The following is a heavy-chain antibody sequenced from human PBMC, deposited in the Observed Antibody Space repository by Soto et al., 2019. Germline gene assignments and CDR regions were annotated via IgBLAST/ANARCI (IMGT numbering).Heavy chain of an antibody. D-gene: IGHD2-15*01. CDR3: AKDPVVAATEGVPDAFDI. Sequence: EVQLLESGGGLVQPGGSLRLSCAASGFTFSSYAMSWVRQAPGKGLEWVSAISGSGGSTYYADSVKGRFTISRDNSKNTLYLQMNSQRAEDTAVYYCAKDPVVAATEGVPDAFDIWGQGTMVTVSS. CDR1: GFTFSSYA. CDR2: ISGSGGST. J-gene: IGHJ3*02. V-gene: IGHV3-23*01.